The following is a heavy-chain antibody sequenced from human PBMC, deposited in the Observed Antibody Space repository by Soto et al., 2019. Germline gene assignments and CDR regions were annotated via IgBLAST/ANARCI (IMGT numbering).Heavy chain of an antibody. D-gene: IGHD2-15*01. J-gene: IGHJ4*02. CDR2: IKQDGSEK. CDR3: AREGCSGGSCYPGSDY. CDR1: GFTFSSYW. Sequence: EVQLVESGGGLVQPGGSLRLSCAASGFTFSSYWMSWVRQAPGKGLEWVANIKQDGSEKYYVDSVKGRFTISRDNAKNSLYLRMNSLRAEDTAVYYCAREGCSGGSCYPGSDYWCQGTLVTVSS. V-gene: IGHV3-7*01.